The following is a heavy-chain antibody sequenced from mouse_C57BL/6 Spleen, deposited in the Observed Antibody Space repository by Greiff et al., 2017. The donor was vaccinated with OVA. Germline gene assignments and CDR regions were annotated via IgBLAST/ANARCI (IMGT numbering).Heavy chain of an antibody. J-gene: IGHJ3*01. CDR3: ARERGRGRY. Sequence: EVQLQESGPGLVKPSQSLSLTCSVTGYSITSGYYWNWIRQFPGNKLEWMGYISYDGSNNYNPSLKNRISITRDTSKNQFFLKLNSVTTEDTATYYCARERGRGRYWGQGTLVTVSA. V-gene: IGHV3-6*01. CDR2: ISYDGSN. CDR1: GYSITSGYY.